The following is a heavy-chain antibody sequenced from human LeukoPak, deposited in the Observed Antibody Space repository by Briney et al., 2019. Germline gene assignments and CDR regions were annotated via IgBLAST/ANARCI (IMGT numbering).Heavy chain of an antibody. D-gene: IGHD3-3*01. Sequence: ASVKVSCKASGYTFTDYFMHWVRQAPGQGLEWMGWINPKSGGTVYAQKFQGRVTMTRDTSSSTDYMELSRLRFDDTVVYYCARGPRITIFGVVMANDAFDIWGQGTMVTVSS. CDR2: INPKSGGT. CDR1: GYTFTDYF. V-gene: IGHV1-2*02. CDR3: ARGPRITIFGVVMANDAFDI. J-gene: IGHJ3*02.